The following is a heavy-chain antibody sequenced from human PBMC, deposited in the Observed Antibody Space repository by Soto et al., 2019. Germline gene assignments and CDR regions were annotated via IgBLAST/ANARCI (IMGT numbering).Heavy chain of an antibody. CDR2: ISGSGGST. J-gene: IGHJ4*02. CDR1: GFTFSSYA. Sequence: SGGSLRLSCAASGFTFSSYAMSWVRQAPGKGLEWVPAISGSGGSTYYADSVKGRFTISRDNSKNTLYLQMNSLRAEDTALYSAAKVGGLKYCSGGSCHADYWGQGTLVTVSS. V-gene: IGHV3-23*01. D-gene: IGHD2-15*01. CDR3: AKVGGLKYCSGGSCHADY.